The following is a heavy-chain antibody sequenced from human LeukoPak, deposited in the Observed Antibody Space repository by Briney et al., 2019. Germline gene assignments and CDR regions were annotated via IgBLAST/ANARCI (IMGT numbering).Heavy chain of an antibody. CDR1: GGSISSGGYY. Sequence: SQTLSLTCTVSGGSISSGGYYWSWIRQPPGKGLERIGEINHSGSTNYNPSLKSRVTISVDTSKNQFSLKLSSVTAADTAVYYCARGPRGSSQLFDYWGQGTLVTVSS. D-gene: IGHD1-26*01. CDR3: ARGPRGSSQLFDY. V-gene: IGHV4-30-2*01. CDR2: INHSGST. J-gene: IGHJ4*02.